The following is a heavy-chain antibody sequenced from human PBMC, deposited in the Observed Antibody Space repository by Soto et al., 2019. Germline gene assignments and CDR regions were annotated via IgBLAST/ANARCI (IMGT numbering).Heavy chain of an antibody. CDR3: AKRGGSNNYFDY. J-gene: IGHJ4*02. Sequence: QVQLVESGGGVVQPGRSLRLSCAASGFTFSSYGMHWVRQAPGKGLEWVALISYDGGNEYYADSVKGRFTISRDNSKNQLYLQMSSLRAEDTAVYYCAKRGGSNNYFDYWGQGTLVTVSS. D-gene: IGHD1-26*01. V-gene: IGHV3-30*18. CDR2: ISYDGGNE. CDR1: GFTFSSYG.